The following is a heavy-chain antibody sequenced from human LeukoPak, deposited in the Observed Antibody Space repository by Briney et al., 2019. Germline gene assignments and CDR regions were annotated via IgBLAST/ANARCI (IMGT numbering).Heavy chain of an antibody. Sequence: GGSLRLSCAASGFTFSSYGMRWVRQAPGKGLDWAAGIWYDGSNKNYADSVKGRFTISRDNSKNTLFLQMNSLRAEDTAVYYCGRVYCGGNCYSPPLPDYWGQGTLVTVSA. D-gene: IGHD2-21*02. J-gene: IGHJ4*02. CDR1: GFTFSSYG. CDR3: GRVYCGGNCYSPPLPDY. V-gene: IGHV3-33*01. CDR2: IWYDGSNK.